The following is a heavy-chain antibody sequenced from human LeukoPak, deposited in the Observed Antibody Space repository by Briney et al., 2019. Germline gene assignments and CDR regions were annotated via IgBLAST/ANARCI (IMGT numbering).Heavy chain of an antibody. J-gene: IGHJ5*02. Sequence: PGGSLRLSCAASGFTFSSYGMHWVRQAPGKGLEWVAVIWYDGSNKYYADSVKGRFTISRDNSKNTLYLQMNSLRAEDTAVYYCARDRGSSSWFDPWGQGTLVTVSS. CDR2: IWYDGSNK. CDR3: ARDRGSSSWFDP. D-gene: IGHD6-6*01. V-gene: IGHV3-33*01. CDR1: GFTFSSYG.